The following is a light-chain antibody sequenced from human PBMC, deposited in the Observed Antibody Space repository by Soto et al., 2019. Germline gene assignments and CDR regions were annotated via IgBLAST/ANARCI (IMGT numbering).Light chain of an antibody. J-gene: IGKJ4*01. CDR1: QSVGTT. V-gene: IGKV3-15*01. Sequence: EIVMTQSPATLSVSPGERVTLSCRASQSVGTTLAWYQQKPGQPPRLLIRGASTRATGIPDRFGGSGSGTEFTLTISSLQSEDFAVYYCQQYSTWLSFCGGTKVEIK. CDR2: GAS. CDR3: QQYSTWLS.